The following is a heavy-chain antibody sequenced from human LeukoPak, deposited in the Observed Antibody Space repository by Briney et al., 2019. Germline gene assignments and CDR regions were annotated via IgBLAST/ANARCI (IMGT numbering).Heavy chain of an antibody. CDR3: ARSSGNYYYYGMDV. J-gene: IGHJ6*02. CDR2: INWNGGST. Sequence: GGSLRLSCAASGFTFDDYGMSWVRQAPGKGLEWVSGINWNGGSTGDADSVKGRFTISRDNAKNSLYLQMNSLRAEDTALYHCARSSGNYYYYGMDVWGQGTTVTVSS. CDR1: GFTFDDYG. V-gene: IGHV3-20*01.